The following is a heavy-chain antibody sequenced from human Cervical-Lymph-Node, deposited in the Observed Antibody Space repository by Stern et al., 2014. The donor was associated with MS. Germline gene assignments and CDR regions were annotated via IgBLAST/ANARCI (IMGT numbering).Heavy chain of an antibody. J-gene: IGHJ4*02. V-gene: IGHV1-69*12. CDR3: ARDGRYCSSTSCRKSFDY. CDR2: IIPIFGTA. CDR1: GGTFSSYA. D-gene: IGHD2-2*01. Sequence: QDQLVQSGAEVKKPGSSVKVSCKASGGTFSSYAISWVRQAPGQGLEWMGGIIPIFGTANYAQKFQGRVTITADESTSTAYMELSSLRSEDSAVYYCARDGRYCSSTSCRKSFDYWGQGTLVTVSS.